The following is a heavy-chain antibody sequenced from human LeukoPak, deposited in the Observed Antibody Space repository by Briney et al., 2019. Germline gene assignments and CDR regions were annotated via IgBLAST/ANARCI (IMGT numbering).Heavy chain of an antibody. CDR2: IRSKAYGGTP. CDR1: GFTFSNAW. CDR3: TTDLGGYFTGGSCYTGLYNCFDP. D-gene: IGHD2-15*01. V-gene: IGHV3-15*01. J-gene: IGHJ5*02. Sequence: PGESLRLSCVVSGFTFSNAWMSWIRQAPGKGLEWVARIRSKAYGGTPEYAAPVQGRFTISRDDSRATLYLQMNSLKTEDTAVYYCTTDLGGYFTGGSCYTGLYNCFDPWGQGTLVTVSS.